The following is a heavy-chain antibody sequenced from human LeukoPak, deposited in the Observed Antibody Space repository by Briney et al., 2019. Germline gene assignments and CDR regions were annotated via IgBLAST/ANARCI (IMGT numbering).Heavy chain of an antibody. J-gene: IGHJ4*02. D-gene: IGHD3-3*01. CDR1: GGSISSSSYY. CDR3: ATRRRNFWSGYYTGGGFDY. Sequence: SETLSLTCTVSGGSISSSSYYWGWIRQPPGKGLEWIGSIYYSGSTYYNPSLKSRVTISVDTSKNQFSLKLSSVTAADTAVYYCATRRRNFWSGYYTGGGFDYWGQGTLVTVSS. V-gene: IGHV4-39*07. CDR2: IYYSGST.